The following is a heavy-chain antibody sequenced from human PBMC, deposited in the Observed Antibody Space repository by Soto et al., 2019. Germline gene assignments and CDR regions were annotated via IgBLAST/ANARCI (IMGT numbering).Heavy chain of an antibody. V-gene: IGHV3-48*03. CDR1: GIAFSSYE. CDR2: ISDSSTNI. CDR3: VTDRRGRSPKRADY. J-gene: IGHJ4*02. Sequence: PGGSLRLSXAASGIAFSSYEMDWVRQAPGKGLEWAAYISDSSTNIDYVDSVKGRFTISRDNAKNALYLHTSSLRAEDTAIYYCVTDRRGRSPKRADYWGQGTLVTVSS. D-gene: IGHD1-26*01.